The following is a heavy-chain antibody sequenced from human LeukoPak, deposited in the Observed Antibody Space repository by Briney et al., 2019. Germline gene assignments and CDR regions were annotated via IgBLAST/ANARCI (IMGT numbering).Heavy chain of an antibody. CDR1: GFTFSSYG. D-gene: IGHD5-12*01. V-gene: IGHV3-33*01. CDR3: AREGGYDPYFDY. J-gene: IGHJ4*02. CDR2: IWYDGSNK. Sequence: GRSLRLSCAPSGFTFSSYGVHWVRQAPGEGLEWVAVIWYDGSNKYYADSVKGRFTISRDNSKNTLYLQMNSLRAEDTAVYYCAREGGYDPYFDYWGQGTLVTVSS.